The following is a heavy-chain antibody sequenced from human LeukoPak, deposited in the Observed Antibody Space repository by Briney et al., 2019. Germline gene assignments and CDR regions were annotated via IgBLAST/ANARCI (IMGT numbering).Heavy chain of an antibody. CDR1: GGSFSGYY. V-gene: IGHV4-34*01. Sequence: SETLSLTCAVYGGSFSGYYWSWIRQPPGKGLEWIGEINHSGSTNYNPSLKGRVTISVDTSKNQFSLKLSSVTAADTAVYYCARREVWGTYRLMYYFDYWGQGSRVTVSS. CDR2: INHSGST. J-gene: IGHJ4*02. D-gene: IGHD3-16*02. CDR3: ARREVWGTYRLMYYFDY.